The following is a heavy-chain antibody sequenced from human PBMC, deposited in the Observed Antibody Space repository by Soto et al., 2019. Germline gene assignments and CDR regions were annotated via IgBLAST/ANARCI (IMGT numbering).Heavy chain of an antibody. D-gene: IGHD2-15*01. CDR2: IYYSGST. CDR3: ARRVVVAANIDH. V-gene: IGHV4-39*01. CDR1: GASISSSSHY. Sequence: PSETLSLTCSVSGASISSSSHYWGWIRQPPGKGLEWIGSIYYSGSTYYNPSLKSRVAISVDTSKNQFSLHLSSVTAADTAVYYCARRVVVAANIDHWGQGTLVTVSS. J-gene: IGHJ4*02.